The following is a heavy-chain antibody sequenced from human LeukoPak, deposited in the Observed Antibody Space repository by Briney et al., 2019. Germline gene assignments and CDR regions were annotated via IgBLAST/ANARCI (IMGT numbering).Heavy chain of an antibody. CDR3: AKAAGGYSGYADNYFDN. D-gene: IGHD5-12*01. Sequence: PWGSLRLSCAASGFTFDDYAMHWVRQAPGKGLEWVSGISWNSGSIGYADSVKGRFTISRDNSKNSLYLQMNSLRTEDTALYYCAKAAGGYSGYADNYFDNWGQGTLVTVSS. J-gene: IGHJ4*02. V-gene: IGHV3-9*01. CDR1: GFTFDDYA. CDR2: ISWNSGSI.